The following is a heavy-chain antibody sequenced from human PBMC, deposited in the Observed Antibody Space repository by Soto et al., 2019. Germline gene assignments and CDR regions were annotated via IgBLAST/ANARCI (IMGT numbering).Heavy chain of an antibody. CDR1: GFTFSSYG. J-gene: IGHJ4*02. CDR3: ARGAKLLWFGEAIGDY. D-gene: IGHD3-10*01. Sequence: QVQLVESGGGVVQPGRSLRLSCAASGFTFSSYGMHWVRQAPGKGLEWVAVIWYDGSNKYYADSVKGRFTISRDNSKNTLYLQMKSLRAEDTAVYYCARGAKLLWFGEAIGDYWGQGTLVTVSS. CDR2: IWYDGSNK. V-gene: IGHV3-33*01.